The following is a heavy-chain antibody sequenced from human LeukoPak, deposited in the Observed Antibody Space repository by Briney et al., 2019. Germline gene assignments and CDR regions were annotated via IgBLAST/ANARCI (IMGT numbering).Heavy chain of an antibody. CDR3: ARKGYCSGGSCYSTYFDY. D-gene: IGHD2-15*01. V-gene: IGHV3-74*01. CDR2: INSDGSST. J-gene: IGHJ4*02. CDR1: GFTFSSYW. Sequence: PGGSLRLSCAASGFTFSSYWMHWVRQAPGKGLVWVSRINSDGSSTSCADSVKGRFTISRDNAKNTLYLQMNSLRAEDTAVYYCARKGYCSGGSCYSTYFDYWGRGTLVTVSS.